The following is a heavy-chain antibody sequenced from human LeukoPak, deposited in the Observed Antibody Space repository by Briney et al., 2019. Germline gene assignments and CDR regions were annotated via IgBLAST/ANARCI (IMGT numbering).Heavy chain of an antibody. CDR3: ARILPQDGYVDP. J-gene: IGHJ5*02. Sequence: SETLSLTCTVSGGSISSYYWSWIRQPPGKGLEWIGYIYYSGGTNYNPSLKSRVTISVDTSKNQFSLKLSSVTAADTAVYYCARILPQDGYVDPWGQGTPVTVSS. CDR2: IYYSGGT. CDR1: GGSISSYY. D-gene: IGHD5-24*01. V-gene: IGHV4-59*08.